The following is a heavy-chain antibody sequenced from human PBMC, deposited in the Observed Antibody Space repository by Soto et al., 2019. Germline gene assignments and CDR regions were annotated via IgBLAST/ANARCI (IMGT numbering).Heavy chain of an antibody. V-gene: IGHV4-59*01. J-gene: IGHJ3*02. D-gene: IGHD3-3*01. CDR2: IYYSGST. CDR1: GGSISSYY. Sequence: QVQLQESGPGLVTPSETLSLTCTVSGGSISSYYWSWIRQPPGKGLEWIGYIYYSGSTNYNPSLKSRFTISVDTSKNQFSLKLSSVTAADTAVYYCVRGGTTYDFWSGYNPQIAFDIWGQGTMVTVSS. CDR3: VRGGTTYDFWSGYNPQIAFDI.